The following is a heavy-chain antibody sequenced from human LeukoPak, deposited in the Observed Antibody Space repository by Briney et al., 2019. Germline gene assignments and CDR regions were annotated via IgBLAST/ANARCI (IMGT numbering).Heavy chain of an antibody. J-gene: IGHJ4*02. D-gene: IGHD1-26*01. CDR3: ARDLVGATDGVGY. Sequence: PGGSLRLSCAASGFTFSGSAMHWVRQASGKGLEWVGRIRSKANSYATAYAASVKGRFTISRDDSKNTAYLQMNSLKTEDTAVYYCARDLVGATDGVGYWGQGTLVTVSS. CDR2: IRSKANSYAT. V-gene: IGHV3-73*01. CDR1: GFTFSGSA.